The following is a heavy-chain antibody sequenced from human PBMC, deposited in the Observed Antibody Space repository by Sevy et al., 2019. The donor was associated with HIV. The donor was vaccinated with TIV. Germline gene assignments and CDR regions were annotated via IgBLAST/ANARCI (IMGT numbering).Heavy chain of an antibody. D-gene: IGHD3-22*01. V-gene: IGHV3-7*03. CDR3: ARGANYDDSQTPLDY. CDR1: GFTFSSYW. Sequence: GGSLSLSCAASGFTFSSYWMSWVRQAPGKGLEWVANIKQDGSENYYVDSLKGRCTISRDNAKKSQYLQMNSLRAEDTAVEYCARGANYDDSQTPLDYWGQGTLVTVSS. J-gene: IGHJ4*02. CDR2: IKQDGSEN.